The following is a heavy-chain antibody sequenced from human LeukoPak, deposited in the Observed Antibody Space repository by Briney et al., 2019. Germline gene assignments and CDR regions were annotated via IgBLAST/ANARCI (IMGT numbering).Heavy chain of an antibody. Sequence: GGSLRLSCAASGFTFTNYWMSWVRQAPGKGLAWVANIKQGGSEKYYVDSVKGRFSISRDNARDSLYLQMNSLRAEDTAVYYCARSQYLPYDVFDLWGQGTMVTVSS. CDR1: GFTFTNYW. J-gene: IGHJ3*01. D-gene: IGHD2/OR15-2a*01. V-gene: IGHV3-7*02. CDR3: ARSQYLPYDVFDL. CDR2: IKQGGSEK.